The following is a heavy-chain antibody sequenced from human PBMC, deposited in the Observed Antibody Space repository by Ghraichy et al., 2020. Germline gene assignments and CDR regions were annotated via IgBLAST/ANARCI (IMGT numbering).Heavy chain of an antibody. V-gene: IGHV3-74*01. CDR1: GFTFSNYW. Sequence: GSLRLSCAASGFTFSNYWMHWVRQVSGRGLVWVSEIKGDGTYTTYADFVKGRFTISRDNAKNTLYLQMNSLRVEDMAVYHCVRGTSGWKGSDYWGQGTLVTVSS. CDR3: VRGTSGWKGSDY. CDR2: IKGDGTYT. J-gene: IGHJ4*02. D-gene: IGHD6-19*01.